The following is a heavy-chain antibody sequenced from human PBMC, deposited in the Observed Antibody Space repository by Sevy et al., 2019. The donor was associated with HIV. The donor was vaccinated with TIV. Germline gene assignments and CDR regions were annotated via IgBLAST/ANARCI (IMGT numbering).Heavy chain of an antibody. J-gene: IGHJ1*01. V-gene: IGHV3-11*01. D-gene: IGHD3-3*01. Sequence: GGSLRLSCAASGFTFSDYYMSWIRQAPGKGLEWVSYISSSGSTTYYADSVKGRLTISRDNAKNSLYLQMNSLRAEETAVYYCARDQNDFWSGYYTAEYFQHWGQGTLVTVSS. CDR2: ISSSGSTT. CDR1: GFTFSDYY. CDR3: ARDQNDFWSGYYTAEYFQH.